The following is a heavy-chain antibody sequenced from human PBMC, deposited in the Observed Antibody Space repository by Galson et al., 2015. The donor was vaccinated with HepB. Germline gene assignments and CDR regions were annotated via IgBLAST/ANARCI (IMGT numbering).Heavy chain of an antibody. J-gene: IGHJ6*02. CDR2: IWYDGSNK. CDR1: GFTFSSYG. V-gene: IGHV3-33*01. CDR3: AREGRVDYDSSGLYYYYGMDV. Sequence: SLRLSCAASGFTFSSYGMHWVRQAPGKGLEWVAVIWYDGSNKYYADSVKGRFTISRDNSKNTLYLQMNSLRAEDTAVYYCAREGRVDYDSSGLYYYYGMDVWGQGTTVTVSS. D-gene: IGHD3-22*01.